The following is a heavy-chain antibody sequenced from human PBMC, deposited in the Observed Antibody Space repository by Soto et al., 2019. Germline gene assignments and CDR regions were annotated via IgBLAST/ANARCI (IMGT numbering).Heavy chain of an antibody. V-gene: IGHV1-69*13. Sequence: ASVKVSCKASGVTFSSYAISWVRQAPVQGLEWMGWIIPMFGTANYAQKFQGRVTITADESTSTAYMELSSLRSEDTAVYYCARSHTEYSSGLYDEYWGQGTLVNVSS. CDR2: IIPMFGTA. CDR3: ARSHTEYSSGLYDEY. CDR1: GVTFSSYA. J-gene: IGHJ4*02. D-gene: IGHD6-19*01.